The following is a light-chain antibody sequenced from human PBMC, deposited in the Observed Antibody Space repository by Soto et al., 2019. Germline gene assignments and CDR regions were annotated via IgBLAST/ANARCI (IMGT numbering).Light chain of an antibody. CDR2: DTS. Sequence: DIQMTQSPSSLFASVGDRVTITCQASQDISDFLNWYQQKPGKAPKVLIYDTSKLETGVPSRFSGSGSGTHFSLTINSLQSEDGATYYCQQYDDLPITFGQGTRLEIK. CDR3: QQYDDLPIT. J-gene: IGKJ5*01. V-gene: IGKV1-33*01. CDR1: QDISDF.